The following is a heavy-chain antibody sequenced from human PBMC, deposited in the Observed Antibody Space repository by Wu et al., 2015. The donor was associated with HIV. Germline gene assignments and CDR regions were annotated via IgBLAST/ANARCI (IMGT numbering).Heavy chain of an antibody. CDR2: IIPIFGTA. V-gene: IGHV1-69*12. J-gene: IGHJ6*03. Sequence: QVQLVQSGAEVKKPGSSVKVSCKASGGTFSSYAISWVRQAPGQGLEWMGGIIPIFGTANYAQKFQGRVTITADESTSTAYMELSSLRSEDTAVYYCARVYCGGDCYYYYYMDVWGQRGPRSPSP. D-gene: IGHD2-21*01. CDR3: ARVYCGGDCYYYYYMDV. CDR1: GGTFSSYA.